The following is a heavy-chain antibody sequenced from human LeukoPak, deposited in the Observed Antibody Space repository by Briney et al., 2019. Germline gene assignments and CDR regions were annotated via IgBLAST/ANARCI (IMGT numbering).Heavy chain of an antibody. CDR3: ARDRGTMVRGVIIPLNYFDY. CDR1: GFTVSSNY. D-gene: IGHD3-10*01. Sequence: GGSLRLSCAASGFTVSSNYMSWVRQAPGKGLEWASVIYSSGSTYYADSVKGRFTISRHNSKNTLYLQMNSLRAEDTAVYYCARDRGTMVRGVIIPLNYFDYWGQGTLVTVSS. V-gene: IGHV3-53*04. CDR2: IYSSGST. J-gene: IGHJ4*02.